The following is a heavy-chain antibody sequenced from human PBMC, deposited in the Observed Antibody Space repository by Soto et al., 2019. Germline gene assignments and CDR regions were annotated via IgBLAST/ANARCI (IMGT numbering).Heavy chain of an antibody. Sequence: SETLSLTCTVSGGSISSYYWSWIRQPPGKGLEWIGSIYHSGNTYYNPSLKSRVTISVDTSKNHFSLKLSPVTAADTAVYYCARARIVVAGTIVDYWGQGTLVTVSS. D-gene: IGHD6-19*01. CDR3: ARARIVVAGTIVDY. CDR1: GGSISSYY. J-gene: IGHJ4*02. V-gene: IGHV4-59*04. CDR2: IYHSGNT.